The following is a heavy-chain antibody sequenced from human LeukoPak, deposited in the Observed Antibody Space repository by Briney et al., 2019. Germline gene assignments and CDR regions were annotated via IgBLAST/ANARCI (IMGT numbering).Heavy chain of an antibody. V-gene: IGHV3-7*01. J-gene: IGHJ4*02. D-gene: IGHD2-21*01. Sequence: GGSLRLSCSASGYTFSNYWMSWVRQAPGKGLEYVANIKQDGSETYYVDSVKGRFTISRDNAKNSLYLQMNSLRIEDTAVYYCARDQGILFFDSWGQGTLVTASS. CDR1: GYTFSNYW. CDR3: ARDQGILFFDS. CDR2: IKQDGSET.